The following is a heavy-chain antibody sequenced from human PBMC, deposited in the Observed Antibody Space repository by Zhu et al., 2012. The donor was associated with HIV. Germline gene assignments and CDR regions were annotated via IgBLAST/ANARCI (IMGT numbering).Heavy chain of an antibody. V-gene: IGHV4-4*09. Sequence: QVQLQESGPGLVKPSETLSLTCTVSGGSINNYYWNWIRQPPGKGLEWIGCIYTSGTTNYNPSLKSRVTISTDMSENQFSLELTSVTAADTAIYYCARARVEYYYDSSGYLDSWGQGILVTVSS. CDR2: IYTSGTT. J-gene: IGHJ4*02. CDR3: ARARVEYYYDSSGYLDS. CDR1: GGSINNYY. D-gene: IGHD3-22*01.